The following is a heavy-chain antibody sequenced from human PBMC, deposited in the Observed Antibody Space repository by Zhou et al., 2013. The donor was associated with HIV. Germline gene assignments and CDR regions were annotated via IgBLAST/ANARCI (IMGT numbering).Heavy chain of an antibody. Sequence: QVQLVQSGAEVKKPGASVKVSCRASGYNFPSYGINWVRQAPGQGLEWMGWISAYNGVTNFAQNFQGRLTMTTDTSTNTAYMELRSLRSDDTAVYYCARALSTRWIGGGFYYMDVWGKGTTVTVP. CDR2: ISAYNGVT. V-gene: IGHV1-18*01. D-gene: IGHD6-19*01. CDR3: ARALSTRWIGGGFYYMDV. CDR1: GYNFPSYG. J-gene: IGHJ6*03.